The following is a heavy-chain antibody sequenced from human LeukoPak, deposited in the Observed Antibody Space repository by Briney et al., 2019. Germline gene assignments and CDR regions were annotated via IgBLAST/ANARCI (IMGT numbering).Heavy chain of an antibody. CDR1: GFTFSDYW. V-gene: IGHV3-7*01. CDR3: ARDSRTRILHKPED. J-gene: IGHJ4*02. CDR2: IKKDGSDK. Sequence: GGSLRLSCAASGFTFSDYWMSWVRQAPGKGLEWVANIKKDGSDKYYVDSVKGRFTISRDNAKNSLSLQMNSLRVEDTAVYYCARDSRTRILHKPEDWGQGTLVTVSS.